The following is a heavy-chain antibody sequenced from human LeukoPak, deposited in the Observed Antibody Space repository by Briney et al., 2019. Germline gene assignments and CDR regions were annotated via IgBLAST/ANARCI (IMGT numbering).Heavy chain of an antibody. CDR3: AKDQVISGSEASDI. V-gene: IGHV3-23*01. D-gene: IGHD2-21*01. Sequence: GGSLRLSCAASGFTFSDYTMNWVRQAPGKGLEWVSAISGSGVGTYYADSVKGRFTISRDNSWNTLYLQMSSLRAEDTAVYYCAKDQVISGSEASDIWGQGTMVTVSS. CDR2: ISGSGVGT. CDR1: GFTFSDYT. J-gene: IGHJ3*02.